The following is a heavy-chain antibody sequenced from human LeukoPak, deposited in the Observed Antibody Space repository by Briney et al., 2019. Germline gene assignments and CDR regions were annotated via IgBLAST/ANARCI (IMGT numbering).Heavy chain of an antibody. CDR1: GFTFSSYA. CDR3: ASPITMIPH. Sequence: PGGSLRLSCAASGFTFSSYAMHWVRQAPGKGLEWVAVISYDGSNKYYADSVKGRFTISRDNAKNSLYLQMNSLRAEDTAVYYCASPITMIPHWGQGTLVTVSS. CDR2: ISYDGSNK. D-gene: IGHD3-22*01. J-gene: IGHJ4*02. V-gene: IGHV3-30-3*01.